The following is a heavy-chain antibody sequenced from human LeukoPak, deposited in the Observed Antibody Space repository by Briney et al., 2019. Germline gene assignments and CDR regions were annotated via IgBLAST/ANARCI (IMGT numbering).Heavy chain of an antibody. CDR3: ARAAQKYSSSSTYDN. V-gene: IGHV4-59*01. D-gene: IGHD6-6*01. Sequence: PSETLSLTCTVSGGSINSYYWTWIRQPPGKALEWIGHISYSGDTNYNPSLKGRVTIAVDTSKNQFSLKLSSVTAADTAVYYCARAAQKYSSSSTYDNWGQGTLVTLSS. CDR2: ISYSGDT. CDR1: GGSINSYY. J-gene: IGHJ4*02.